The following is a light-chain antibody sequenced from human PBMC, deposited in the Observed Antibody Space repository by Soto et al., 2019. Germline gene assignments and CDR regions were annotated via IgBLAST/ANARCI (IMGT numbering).Light chain of an antibody. V-gene: IGKV1-5*01. CDR3: QQYNSYPWT. CDR2: DAS. CDR1: QSISSW. J-gene: IGKJ1*01. Sequence: EIQMTQSPSTLSASVGDRVTITCRASQSISSWLAWYQQKPGKAPKLLIYDASSLESGVPSRFSGSGSGTESTLTISSLQPDDFATYYCQQYNSYPWTFGQGTKVDIK.